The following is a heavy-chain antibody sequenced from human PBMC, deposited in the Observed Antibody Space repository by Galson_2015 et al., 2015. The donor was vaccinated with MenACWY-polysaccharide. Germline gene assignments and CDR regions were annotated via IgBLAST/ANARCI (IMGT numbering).Heavy chain of an antibody. CDR2: IYYSGST. CDR3: AITPPFCSNGVCSTLGWFDP. D-gene: IGHD2-8*01. J-gene: IGHJ5*02. CDR1: GGSISSGDYY. V-gene: IGHV4-30-4*01. Sequence: LTCIVSGGSISSGDYYWNWIRQSPGKGLEWIGYIYYSGSTYYNPSLKSRVAISVDTSKNHFSLKLTSVTAADTAVYYCAITPPFCSNGVCSTLGWFDPWGQGTLLTVSS.